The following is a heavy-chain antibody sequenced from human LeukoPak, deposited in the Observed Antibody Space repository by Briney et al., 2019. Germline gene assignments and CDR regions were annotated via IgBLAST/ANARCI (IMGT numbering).Heavy chain of an antibody. CDR3: ARQDTAMVRENYYYYMDV. J-gene: IGHJ6*03. V-gene: IGHV3-48*01. Sequence: GGSLRLSCAASGFTFSSYSMNWVRQAPGKGLEWLSYISSSSRTIYYADSVRGRFTISRDNARNSLYLQMNSLRAEDTAVYYCARQDTAMVRENYYYYMDVWGKGTTVTVSS. CDR1: GFTFSSYS. D-gene: IGHD5-18*01. CDR2: ISSSSRTI.